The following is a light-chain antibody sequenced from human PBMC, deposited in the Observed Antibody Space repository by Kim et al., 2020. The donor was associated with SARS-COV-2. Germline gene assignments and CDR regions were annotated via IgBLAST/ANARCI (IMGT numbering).Light chain of an antibody. Sequence: ASVGARVTISGRASRSMGGLLGWYQQKPGKAHKLLRYEASNLKSGVPSRFSGSGSETEFTLTTSSLQPDDFATYYCQQYRSYPWTFGQGSKVDIK. CDR1: RSMGGL. V-gene: IGKV1-5*03. CDR2: EAS. J-gene: IGKJ1*01. CDR3: QQYRSYPWT.